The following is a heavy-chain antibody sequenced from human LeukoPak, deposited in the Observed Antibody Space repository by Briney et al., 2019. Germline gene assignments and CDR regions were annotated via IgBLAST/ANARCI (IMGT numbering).Heavy chain of an antibody. CDR1: GGSISSYY. CDR3: ARLGIAAAQ. Sequence: SETLSLTCTVSGGSISSYYWSWIRQPPGKGLEWIGYIYYSGSTNYNPSLKSRVTISVDTSKNQCSLKLSSVTAADTAVYSCARLGIAAAQWGQGTLVTVSS. J-gene: IGHJ4*02. D-gene: IGHD6-13*01. CDR2: IYYSGST. V-gene: IGHV4-59*08.